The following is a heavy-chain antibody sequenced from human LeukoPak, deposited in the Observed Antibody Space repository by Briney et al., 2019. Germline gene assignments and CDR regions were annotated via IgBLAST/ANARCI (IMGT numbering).Heavy chain of an antibody. CDR3: ARHQRGANYFDY. D-gene: IGHD6-25*01. CDR1: GGAISSYY. Sequence: PSETLSLTCTVSGGAISSYYWSWIRQPPGKGLEWIGYIYYSGSTNYNPYLKSRVTISVDTSKNQFSLKLSSVTAADTAVYYCARHQRGANYFDYWGQGTLVTVSS. V-gene: IGHV4-59*08. J-gene: IGHJ4*02. CDR2: IYYSGST.